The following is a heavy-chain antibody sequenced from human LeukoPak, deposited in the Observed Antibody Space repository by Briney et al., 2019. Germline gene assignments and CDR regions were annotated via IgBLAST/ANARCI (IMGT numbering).Heavy chain of an antibody. CDR1: GFTFSDYY. CDR2: ISSSCSTI. V-gene: IGHV3-11*04. D-gene: IGHD3-22*01. J-gene: IGHJ4*02. Sequence: PGGSLRLSCAASGFTFSDYYMSWIRQAPGKGLEWVSYISSSCSTIYYADSVKGRFTISRDNAKNSLYLQMNSLRAEDTAVYYCARPLRDYYDSSGYQSRLGFGYWGQGTLVTVSS. CDR3: ARPLRDYYDSSGYQSRLGFGY.